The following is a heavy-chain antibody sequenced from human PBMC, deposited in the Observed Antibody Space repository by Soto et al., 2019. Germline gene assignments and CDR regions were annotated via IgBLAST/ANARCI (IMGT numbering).Heavy chain of an antibody. CDR1: GGFISSNNW. D-gene: IGHD3-10*01. CDR2: IYHSGST. J-gene: IGHJ2*01. V-gene: IGHV4-4*02. CDR3: ARGVTXXXXRGVITDGYFDL. Sequence: QVQLQESGPGLVKPSGTLSLTCAVSGGFISSNNWWSWVRQPPGKGLEWIGEIYHSGSTNYNPSLKSRVTISVDKSKNQFSLKLSSVTXADTAVYYCARGVTXXXXRGVITDGYFDLWGRGTLVTVSS.